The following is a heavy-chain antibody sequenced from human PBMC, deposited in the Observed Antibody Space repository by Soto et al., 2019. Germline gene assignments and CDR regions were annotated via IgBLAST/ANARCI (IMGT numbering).Heavy chain of an antibody. J-gene: IGHJ4*02. D-gene: IGHD1-1*01. CDR3: ARWDITNWYRKSFDF. CDR1: GFTFRNSV. CDR2: ITGSGGST. Sequence: GGSLRLSCAASGFTFRNSVMSWVRQAPGKGLEWVSAITGSGGSTYYADSVKGRFTISRDNSNNTLYLQMSSLRAEDTAVYYCARWDITNWYRKSFDFWGQGSLVTVSS. V-gene: IGHV3-23*01.